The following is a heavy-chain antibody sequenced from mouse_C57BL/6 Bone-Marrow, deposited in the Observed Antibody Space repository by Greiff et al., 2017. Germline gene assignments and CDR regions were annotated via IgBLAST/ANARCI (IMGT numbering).Heavy chain of an antibody. CDR1: GYTFTSYT. Sequence: QVQLQQSGAELARPGASVKMSCKASGYTFTSYTMHWVKQRPGQGLEWIGYINPSSGYTKYNQKFKDKATLTADKSSSTAYMQLSSLTSEDAAVYYCARENDYPFAYWGKGTLVTVAA. J-gene: IGHJ3*01. V-gene: IGHV1-4*01. CDR3: ARENDYPFAY. CDR2: INPSSGYT. D-gene: IGHD2-4*01.